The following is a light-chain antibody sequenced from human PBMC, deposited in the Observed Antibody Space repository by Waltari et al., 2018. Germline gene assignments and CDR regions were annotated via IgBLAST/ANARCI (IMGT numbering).Light chain of an antibody. Sequence: HSVLTPPHSVSCAPGQTITISYPGSSSNIRAGNHVHSSQQLPGTAPKLLIYGNRKRPSGVPDRFSGSKSGTSASLAITGLQAEDEADYYCQSYDSSLSGSVFGGGTKLTVL. J-gene: IGLJ2*01. CDR3: QSYDSSLSGSV. V-gene: IGLV1-40*01. CDR1: SSNIRAGNH. CDR2: GNR.